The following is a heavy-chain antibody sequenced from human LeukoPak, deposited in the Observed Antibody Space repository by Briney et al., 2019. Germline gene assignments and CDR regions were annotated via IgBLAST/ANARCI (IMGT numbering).Heavy chain of an antibody. CDR2: ISSSSSYI. CDR1: GFTFSSYS. Sequence: GGSLRLSCAASGFTFSSYSMNWVRQAPGKGLEWVSSISSSSSYIYYADSVKGRFTISRDNAKNSLYLQMNSLRAEDTAVYYCARVMIAYCGGDCYYGAFDIWGQGTMVTVSS. J-gene: IGHJ3*02. CDR3: ARVMIAYCGGDCYYGAFDI. V-gene: IGHV3-21*01. D-gene: IGHD2-21*02.